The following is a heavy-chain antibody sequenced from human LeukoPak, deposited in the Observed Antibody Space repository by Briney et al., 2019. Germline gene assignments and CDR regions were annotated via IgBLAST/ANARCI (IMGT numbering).Heavy chain of an antibody. V-gene: IGHV4-59*01. Sequence: PSETLSLTCTVSGGSISTYYWSWIRQPPGKGLEWIGYIYYTGSTNYTPSLKSRVTMSVDTSKNQFSLKLRSVTAADTAVYYCARVVYSGYDLRGVMDVWAKGPRSPSS. CDR1: GGSISTYY. D-gene: IGHD5-12*01. CDR2: IYYTGST. J-gene: IGHJ6*03. CDR3: ARVVYSGYDLRGVMDV.